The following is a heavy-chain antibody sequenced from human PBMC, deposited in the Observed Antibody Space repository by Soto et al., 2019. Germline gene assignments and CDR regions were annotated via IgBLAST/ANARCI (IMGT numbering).Heavy chain of an antibody. V-gene: IGHV3-23*01. CDR3: ANALRFTFTTGYYMDV. CDR1: GFTVSSYA. Sequence: EVQLLESGGGLVQPGGSLRLSCAASGFTVSSYAMSWVRQAPGKGLEWVSVISGSGSTYSADSVKGRFTISRDSSKNTVYLQMNSLRAEDPAVYYCANALRFTFTTGYYMDVWGRGTTVTVSS. J-gene: IGHJ6*03. CDR2: ISGSGST. D-gene: IGHD3-16*01.